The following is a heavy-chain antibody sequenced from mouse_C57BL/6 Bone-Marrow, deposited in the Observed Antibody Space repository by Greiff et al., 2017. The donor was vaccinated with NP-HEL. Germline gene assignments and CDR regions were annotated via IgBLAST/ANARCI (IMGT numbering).Heavy chain of an antibody. V-gene: IGHV14-4*01. CDR3: TSFDSLYAMDY. Sequence: VQLQQSGAELVRPGASVKLSCTASGFNIKDDYMHWVKQRPEQGLEWIGWIDPENGDTEYASKFQGKATITADTSSNTAYLQLSSLTSEDTAVYYCTSFDSLYAMDYWGQGTSVTVSS. D-gene: IGHD2-4*01. CDR1: GFNIKDDY. CDR2: IDPENGDT. J-gene: IGHJ4*01.